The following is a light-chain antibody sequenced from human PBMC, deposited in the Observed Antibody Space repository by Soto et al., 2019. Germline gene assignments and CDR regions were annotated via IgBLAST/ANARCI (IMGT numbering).Light chain of an antibody. CDR3: QQSYSRPLT. Sequence: VMTHYPETLSASPGERVSLSCMASQSVNHNLAWYQQKPGQAPRLLIYAASNLQRGVPSRFSGSGSGTDFTLTISSLQPEDFATYYCQQSYSRPLTFGPGTKVDIK. J-gene: IGKJ3*01. CDR1: QSVNHN. V-gene: IGKV3-15*01. CDR2: AAS.